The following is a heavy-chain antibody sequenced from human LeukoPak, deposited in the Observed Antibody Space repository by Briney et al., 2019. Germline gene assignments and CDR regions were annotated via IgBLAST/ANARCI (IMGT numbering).Heavy chain of an antibody. CDR3: ARPRYYDSSGYYYFDY. CDR2: IYYSGST. Sequence: SETLSLTCTVSGGSISSSSYYWGWIRQPPGKGLEWIGSIYYSGSTYYNPSLKSRVTISVDTSKNQFSLKLSSVTAADTAVYDCARPRYYDSSGYYYFDYWGQGTLVTVSS. CDR1: GGSISSSSYY. V-gene: IGHV4-39*01. D-gene: IGHD3-22*01. J-gene: IGHJ4*02.